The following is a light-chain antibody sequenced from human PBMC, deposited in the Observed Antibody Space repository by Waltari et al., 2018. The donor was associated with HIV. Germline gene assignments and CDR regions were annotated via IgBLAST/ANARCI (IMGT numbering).Light chain of an antibody. CDR1: RGDVGGYNS. J-gene: IGLJ1*01. CDR3: SSYTSSSTLDV. V-gene: IGLV2-14*01. CDR2: EVN. Sequence: QSALTQPASVSGSPGQSITISCTGTRGDVGGYNSAPWYQQYPGKAPKLIIYEVNNRPSGVSDRFSGSKSGNTASLTISGLQAEDEADYYCSSYTSSSTLDVFGTGTEVTVL.